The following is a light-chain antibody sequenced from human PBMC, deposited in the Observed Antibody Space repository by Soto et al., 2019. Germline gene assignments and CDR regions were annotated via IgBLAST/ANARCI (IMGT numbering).Light chain of an antibody. CDR1: QSISSW. J-gene: IGKJ4*01. CDR3: QQYERYPMT. Sequence: DSQMTQYPSTLSASVGDRVTITCRASQSISSWLAWYQQKPGRAPKLLISKASTLQSGVPVRFSGSGSGTEFTLTSSSLQPDDFATYYCQQYERYPMTVGGGTKVEIK. V-gene: IGKV1-5*03. CDR2: KAS.